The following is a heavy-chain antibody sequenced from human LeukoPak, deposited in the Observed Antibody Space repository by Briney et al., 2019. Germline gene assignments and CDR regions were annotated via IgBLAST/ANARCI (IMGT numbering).Heavy chain of an antibody. Sequence: AGGSLRLSCAASGFTFSNAWMNWVRQAPGKGLEWVGRIKSKTDGGTTDYAAPVKGRFTISRDDSKNTLYLQMNSLKTEDTAVYYCTTLGWELLQGPIDYWGQGTLVTVSS. CDR1: GFTFSNAW. CDR3: TTLGWELLQGPIDY. CDR2: IKSKTDGGTT. D-gene: IGHD1-26*01. J-gene: IGHJ4*02. V-gene: IGHV3-15*07.